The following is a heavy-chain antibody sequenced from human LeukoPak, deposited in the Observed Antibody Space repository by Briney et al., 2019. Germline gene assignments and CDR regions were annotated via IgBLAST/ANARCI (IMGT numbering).Heavy chain of an antibody. CDR2: IYYSGST. D-gene: IGHD2-15*01. Sequence: SQTLSLTCTVSGVSISSSGHYWSWIRQPPGKGLEWIGYIYYSGSTNYNPSLKSRVTISVDTSKNQFSLKLSSVTAADTAVYYCARDGVNCSGGSCLDAFDIWGQGTMVTVSS. CDR1: GVSISSSGHY. V-gene: IGHV4-61*08. J-gene: IGHJ3*02. CDR3: ARDGVNCSGGSCLDAFDI.